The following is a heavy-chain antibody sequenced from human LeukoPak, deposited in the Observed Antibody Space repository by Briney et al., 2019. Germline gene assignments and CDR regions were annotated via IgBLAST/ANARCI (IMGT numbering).Heavy chain of an antibody. D-gene: IGHD2-2*01. V-gene: IGHV4-4*07. CDR1: GGSISSYY. Sequence: PSETLSLTCTVSGGSISSYYWSWIRQPAGKGLEWIGRIYTSGSTNYNPSLKSRVTMSVDTSKNQFSLKLSSVTAADTAVYYCARAPIVVVPAAMVPYYYYYMDVWGKGTTVTVSS. CDR2: IYTSGST. CDR3: ARAPIVVVPAAMVPYYYYYMDV. J-gene: IGHJ6*03.